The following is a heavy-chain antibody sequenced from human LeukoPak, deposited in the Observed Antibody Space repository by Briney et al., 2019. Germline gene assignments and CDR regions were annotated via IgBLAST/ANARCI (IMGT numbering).Heavy chain of an antibody. D-gene: IGHD3-10*01. J-gene: IGHJ3*02. CDR2: ISAYNGNT. CDR1: GYTFTSYG. CDR3: ARDDVGFGEFRDAFDI. V-gene: IGHV1-18*01. Sequence: GASVKVSCNASGYTFTSYGISWVRQAPGQGLEWMGWISAYNGNTNYAQKLQGRVTMTTDTSTSTAYMELRSLRSDDTAVYYCARDDVGFGEFRDAFDIWGQGTMVTVSS.